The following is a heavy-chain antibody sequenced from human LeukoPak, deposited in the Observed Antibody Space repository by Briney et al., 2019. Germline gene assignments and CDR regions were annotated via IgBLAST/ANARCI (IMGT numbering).Heavy chain of an antibody. D-gene: IGHD3-22*01. CDR1: GGSISDFY. Sequence: PSETLSPTCGVSGGSISDFYWAWIRPPPGKGLEWICYIYFNGRAKIHPSLKSRVTLSVDTSKNQFSLRLNSVTAADTAVYYCARGKYYDSSGYRPYYYYYYMDVWGKGTTVTVSS. J-gene: IGHJ6*03. V-gene: IGHV4-59*01. CDR3: ARGKYYDSSGYRPYYYYYYMDV. CDR2: IYFNGRA.